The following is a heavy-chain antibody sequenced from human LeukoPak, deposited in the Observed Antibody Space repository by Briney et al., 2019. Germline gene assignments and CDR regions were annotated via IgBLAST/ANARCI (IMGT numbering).Heavy chain of an antibody. CDR2: IYHSGST. J-gene: IGHJ6*03. D-gene: IGHD3-3*01. CDR3: ARDGYDFWSGYYYYCYMDV. Sequence: SETLSLTCTVSGYSISSGYYWGWLRQPPGKGVEWSGSIYHSGSTYYNPSLKSRVTISVDTSKNQFSLKLSSVTAADTAVYYCARDGYDFWSGYYYYCYMDVWGKGTTVTVSS. V-gene: IGHV4-38-2*02. CDR1: GYSISSGYY.